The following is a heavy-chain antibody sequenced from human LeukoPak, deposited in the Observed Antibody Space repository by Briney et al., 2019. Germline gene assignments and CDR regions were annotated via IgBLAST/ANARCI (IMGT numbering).Heavy chain of an antibody. D-gene: IGHD3-22*01. CDR2: ISGSGGST. J-gene: IGHJ4*02. CDR1: GFTFSSYA. V-gene: IGHV3-23*01. Sequence: GGSLRLSCVASGFTFSSYAMTWVRQAPGKGLEWVSPISGSGGSTYYADSVKGRFTISRDNSKNTLYVQMNSLRAEDTAVYYCAKTGDTSGFYYGVDYWGQGTLVTVSS. CDR3: AKTGDTSGFYYGVDY.